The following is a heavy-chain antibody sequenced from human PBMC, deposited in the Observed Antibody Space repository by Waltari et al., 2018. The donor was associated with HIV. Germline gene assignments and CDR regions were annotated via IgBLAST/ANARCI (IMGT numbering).Heavy chain of an antibody. D-gene: IGHD3-16*01. CDR1: GYTFSDNY. Sequence: QVQLVQSGAVVKKPGASVKVSCKTSGYTFSDNYIHWMRQAPGQGPEWMGWINPNSGGTNYAQRFQDRVTLTRDTHISTFFMDPSRLASDDTAVYYCARVPQGRLGELSTYYFDYWGQGSLVIVSS. CDR2: INPNSGGT. CDR3: ARVPQGRLGELSTYYFDY. J-gene: IGHJ4*02. V-gene: IGHV1-2*02.